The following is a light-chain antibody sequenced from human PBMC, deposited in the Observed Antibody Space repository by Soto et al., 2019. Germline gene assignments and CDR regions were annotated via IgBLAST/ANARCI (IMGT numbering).Light chain of an antibody. CDR1: SSNIGSNY. J-gene: IGLJ3*02. CDR3: AAWDDSLSVPV. V-gene: IGLV1-47*01. Sequence: QPVLTQPPSASGTPGQRVTISCSGSSSNIGSNYVYWYQQLPGTAPKLLIYRNNQRPSGVPDRFSGSKSGTSASLAISGLRSEDEADYYCAAWDDSLSVPVFGGGTKLTVL. CDR2: RNN.